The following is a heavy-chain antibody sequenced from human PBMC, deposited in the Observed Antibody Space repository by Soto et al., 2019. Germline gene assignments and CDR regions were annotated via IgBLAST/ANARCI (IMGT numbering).Heavy chain of an antibody. J-gene: IGHJ3*02. V-gene: IGHV3-73*01. CDR1: GFTFGASA. CDR2: IGSKGETYAT. Sequence: GGSLRLSCAASGFTFGASALQWVRQASGKGLEWLGRIGSKGETYATAYAASVKGRFTISRDDSKNTAYLQMNSLESEDTAVYYCARVGYAVTTGGAFDIWGQGTMVTVSS. CDR3: ARVGYAVTTGGAFDI. D-gene: IGHD4-17*01.